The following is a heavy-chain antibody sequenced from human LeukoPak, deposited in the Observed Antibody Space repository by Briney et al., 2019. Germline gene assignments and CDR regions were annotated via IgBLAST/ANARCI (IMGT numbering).Heavy chain of an antibody. CDR2: TIPIFGTA. V-gene: IGHV1-69*05. D-gene: IGHD6-6*01. J-gene: IGHJ4*02. Sequence: SVKVSCKASGGTFSSYAISWVRQAPGQGLEWMGGTIPIFGTANYAQKFQGRVTITTDESTSTAYMELSSLRSEDTAVYYCASDFEYSSSGFDYWGQGTLVTVSS. CDR3: ASDFEYSSSGFDY. CDR1: GGTFSSYA.